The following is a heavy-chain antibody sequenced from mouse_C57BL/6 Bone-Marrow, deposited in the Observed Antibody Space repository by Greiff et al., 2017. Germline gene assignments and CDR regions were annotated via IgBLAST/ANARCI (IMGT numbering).Heavy chain of an antibody. J-gene: IGHJ4*01. D-gene: IGHD2-4*01. CDR1: GFSLTSYA. V-gene: IGHV2-9-1*01. Sequence: VKLVESGPGLVAPSQSLSITCTVSGFSLTSYAISWVRQPPGKGLEWLGVIWTGGGTNYNSALKSRLSISKDNSKSQVFLKMNSLQTDDTARYYCARRDYDRGYAMDYWGQGTSVTVSS. CDR3: ARRDYDRGYAMDY. CDR2: IWTGGGT.